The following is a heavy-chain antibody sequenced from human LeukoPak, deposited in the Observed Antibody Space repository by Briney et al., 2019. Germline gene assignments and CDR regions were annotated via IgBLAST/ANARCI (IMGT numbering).Heavy chain of an antibody. CDR2: ISNSGGST. J-gene: IGHJ4*02. CDR3: AKGVRFGESSFDY. D-gene: IGHD3-10*01. CDR1: GFTFSSYA. Sequence: GGSLRLSCAASGFTFSSYAMSWVRQAPGKGLEWVSVISNSGGSTYYADSVKGRFTISRDNSKNTLYLQMNSLRAEDTAVYYCAKGVRFGESSFDYWGQGTLVTVSP. V-gene: IGHV3-23*01.